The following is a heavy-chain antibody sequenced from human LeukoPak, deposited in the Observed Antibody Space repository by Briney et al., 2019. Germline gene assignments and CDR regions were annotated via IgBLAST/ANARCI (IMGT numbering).Heavy chain of an antibody. CDR2: IYHSGST. J-gene: IGHJ3*02. V-gene: IGHV4-39*07. D-gene: IGHD3-22*01. Sequence: SETLSLTCTVSGGSISSSSYYWGWIRQPPGKGLEWIGSIYHSGSTYYNPSLKSRVTISVDTSKNQFSLKLSSVTAADTAVYYCARVVSRDPEGGDAFDIWGQGTMVTVSS. CDR3: ARVVSRDPEGGDAFDI. CDR1: GGSISSSSYY.